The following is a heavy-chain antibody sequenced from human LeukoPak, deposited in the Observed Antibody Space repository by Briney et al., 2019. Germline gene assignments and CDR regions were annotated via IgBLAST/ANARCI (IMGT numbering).Heavy chain of an antibody. V-gene: IGHV1-2*02. Sequence: GASVKVFCKASGYTFTGYYMHWVRQAPGQGLEWMGWINPNSGGTNYAQKFQGRVTMTRDTSISTAYMELSRLRSDDTAVYYCARDLWGDIAAADNYYYYYMDVWGKGTTVTVSS. D-gene: IGHD6-13*01. CDR3: ARDLWGDIAAADNYYYYYMDV. CDR1: GYTFTGYY. J-gene: IGHJ6*03. CDR2: INPNSGGT.